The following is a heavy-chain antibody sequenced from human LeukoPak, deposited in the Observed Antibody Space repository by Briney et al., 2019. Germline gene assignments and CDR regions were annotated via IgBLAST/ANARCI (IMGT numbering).Heavy chain of an antibody. D-gene: IGHD2-21*01. CDR1: GFTSSDYY. CDR2: ISSSGSTI. Sequence: GGSLRLSCAASGFTSSDYYMSWIRQAPGKGLGWVSYISSSGSTIYYADSVKGRFTISRDNAKNSLYLQMNSLRAEDTAVYYCAREGVVIAYAGWFDPWGQGTLVTVSS. J-gene: IGHJ5*02. V-gene: IGHV3-11*01. CDR3: AREGVVIAYAGWFDP.